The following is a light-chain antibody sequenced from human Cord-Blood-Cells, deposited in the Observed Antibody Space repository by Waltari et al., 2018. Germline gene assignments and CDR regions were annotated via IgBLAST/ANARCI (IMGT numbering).Light chain of an antibody. J-gene: IGKJ2*03. CDR3: QQRSNWPPYS. V-gene: IGKV3-11*01. CDR2: DAS. Sequence: EIALTQSPATLSLSPGERATLSCRASQSVNQYLAWYQQKPCQAPRLLIYDASNRATGIPARFSGSGSGTDFTLTISSLEPEDFAVYYCQQRSNWPPYSFGQGTKLEIK. CDR1: QSVNQY.